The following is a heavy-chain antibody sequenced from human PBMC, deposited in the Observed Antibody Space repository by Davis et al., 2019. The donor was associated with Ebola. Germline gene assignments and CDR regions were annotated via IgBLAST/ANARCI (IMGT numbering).Heavy chain of an antibody. D-gene: IGHD2-2*01. J-gene: IGHJ6*02. CDR1: GFTFSSYS. CDR3: ARADIVVVPAAPNAYYYYGMDV. V-gene: IGHV3-21*01. Sequence: GESLKISCAASGFTFSSYSMNWVRQAPGKGLEWVSSISSSSSYIYYAVSVKGRFTISRDNAKNSLYLQMNSLRAEDTAVYYCARADIVVVPAAPNAYYYYGMDVWGQGTTVTVSS. CDR2: ISSSSSYI.